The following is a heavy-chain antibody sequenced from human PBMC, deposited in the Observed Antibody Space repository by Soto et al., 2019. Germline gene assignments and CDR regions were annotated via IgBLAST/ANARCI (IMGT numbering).Heavy chain of an antibody. J-gene: IGHJ4*02. CDR1: GFTFSSYA. CDR3: AKDRGELPTLLDY. CDR2: ISGRGGST. D-gene: IGHD1-26*01. Sequence: EVQLLESGGGLVQPGGSLRLSCAASGFTFSSYAMSWVRQAPGKGLEWVSAISGRGGSTYYADSVKGRFTISRDNSKNTLYLQMNSLRAEDTAVYYCAKDRGELPTLLDYWGQGTLVTVSS. V-gene: IGHV3-23*01.